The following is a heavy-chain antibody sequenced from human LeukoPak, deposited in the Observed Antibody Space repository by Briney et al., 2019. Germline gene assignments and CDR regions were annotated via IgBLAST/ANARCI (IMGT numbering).Heavy chain of an antibody. D-gene: IGHD4-11*01. V-gene: IGHV3-48*02. CDR3: ARTPPTAGLTTIGVRSDY. Sequence: GGSLRLSCAASGFTFSSYSMNWVRQAPGKGLEWVSYISGSSETIYYADSVKGRFTISRDNAKNSLYLQMNSLRDEDTAVYYCARTPPTAGLTTIGVRSDYWGQGTLVTVSS. CDR2: ISGSSETI. CDR1: GFTFSSYS. J-gene: IGHJ4*02.